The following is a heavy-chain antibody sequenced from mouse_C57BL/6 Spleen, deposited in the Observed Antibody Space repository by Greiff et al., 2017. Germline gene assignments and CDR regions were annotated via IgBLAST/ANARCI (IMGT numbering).Heavy chain of an antibody. Sequence: QVQLQQPGAELVKPGASVKMSCKASGYTFTSYWITWVKQRPGQGLEWIGMIHPNSGSTNYNEKFKSKATLTVDKSSSTAYMQLSSLTSEDSAVYYCARSSTLGWYFDVWGTGTTVTVSS. D-gene: IGHD2-1*01. V-gene: IGHV1-64*01. J-gene: IGHJ1*03. CDR3: ARSSTLGWYFDV. CDR1: GYTFTSYW. CDR2: IHPNSGST.